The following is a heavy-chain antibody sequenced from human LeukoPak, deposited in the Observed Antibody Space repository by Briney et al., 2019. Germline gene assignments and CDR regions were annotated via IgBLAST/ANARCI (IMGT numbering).Heavy chain of an antibody. CDR2: IGADGHST. J-gene: IGHJ4*02. CDR1: GFLISNDV. CDR3: ARRVGGTPDY. D-gene: IGHD1-26*01. V-gene: IGHV3-23*01. Sequence: GGSLRLSCAASGFLISNDVMTWVRQAPGKGLEWVCAIGADGHSTDYANSVKGRFTISRDNSKNTLYLQMNGLSAEDTALYYCARRVGGTPDYWGRGTLVTVSS.